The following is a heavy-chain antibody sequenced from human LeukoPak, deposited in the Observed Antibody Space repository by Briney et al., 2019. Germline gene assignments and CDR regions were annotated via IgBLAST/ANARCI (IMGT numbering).Heavy chain of an antibody. J-gene: IGHJ4*02. CDR2: ISAYNGNT. V-gene: IGHV1-18*01. Sequence: ASVKVSCKASGYTFTSYGISWVRQAPGQGLEWMGWISAYNGNTNYAQKLQGRVTMTRDTSISTAYMELSRLRSDDTAVYYCARDYKDFDYWGQGTLVTVSS. CDR3: ARDYKDFDY. CDR1: GYTFTSYG. D-gene: IGHD3-10*01.